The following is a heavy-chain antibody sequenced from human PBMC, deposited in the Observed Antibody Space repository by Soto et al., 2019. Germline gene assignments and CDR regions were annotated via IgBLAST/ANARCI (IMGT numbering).Heavy chain of an antibody. CDR3: ARARKYYYDSSGYWSYGMDV. J-gene: IGHJ6*02. CDR2: INPNSGGT. CDR1: VGTLSSYT. V-gene: IGHV1-2*04. D-gene: IGHD3-22*01. Sequence: GASVKVSCKASVGTLSSYTISWVRQAPGQGLEWMGWINPNSGGTNYAQKFQGWVTMTRDTSISTAYMELSRLRSDDTAVYYCARARKYYYDSSGYWSYGMDVWGQGTTVTVSS.